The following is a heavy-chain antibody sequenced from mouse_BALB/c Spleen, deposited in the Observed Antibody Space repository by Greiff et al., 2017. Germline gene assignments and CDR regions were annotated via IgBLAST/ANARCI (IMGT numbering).Heavy chain of an antibody. CDR3: ARRTDYYAMDY. CDR1: GYTFTSYW. V-gene: IGHV1-69*02. D-gene: IGHD4-1*01. J-gene: IGHJ4*01. CDR2: IYPGDGDT. Sequence: QVQLQQPGAELVKPGASVKLSCKASGYTFTSYWMHWVKQRPGQGLEWIGQIYPGDGDTNYNGNFKGKVTLTADKSSSTDYMQLSSLTSEDSAVYCCARRTDYYAMDYWGQGTSVTVSS.